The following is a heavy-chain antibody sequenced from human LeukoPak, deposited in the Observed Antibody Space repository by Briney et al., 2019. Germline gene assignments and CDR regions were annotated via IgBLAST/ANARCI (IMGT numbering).Heavy chain of an antibody. CDR3: ARDSVDGSGTYYSDSPDY. V-gene: IGHV1-2*02. CDR2: INPNSGGT. Sequence: ASVKVSCKAYGYTFTGYFMHWVRQAPGQGLEWMGWINPNSGGTHYAQKFQGRVTMTRDTSISTAYMELSRLRSDDTAVYYCARDSVDGSGTYYSDSPDYWGQGTLVTVSS. D-gene: IGHD3-10*01. J-gene: IGHJ4*02. CDR1: GYTFTGYF.